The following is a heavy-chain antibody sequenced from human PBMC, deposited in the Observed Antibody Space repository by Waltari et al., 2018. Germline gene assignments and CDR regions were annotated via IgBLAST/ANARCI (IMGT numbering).Heavy chain of an antibody. V-gene: IGHV3-74*01. Sequence: EVQLVASGGGLVQPGGSVRLSCAASGFSFSTYWMNWARQAPGEGLVWVSRIKSDGSTTAYADSVKGRFTTSRDNAKNTLYLQMNSLRADDTAVYYCVRSAFLDVWGQGTTVTVSS. CDR3: VRSAFLDV. J-gene: IGHJ6*02. CDR2: IKSDGSTT. CDR1: GFSFSTYW. D-gene: IGHD3-16*01.